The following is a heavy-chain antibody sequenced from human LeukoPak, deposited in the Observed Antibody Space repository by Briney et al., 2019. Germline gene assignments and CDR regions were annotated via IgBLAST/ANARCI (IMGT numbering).Heavy chain of an antibody. J-gene: IGHJ4*02. CDR2: IYYSGST. CDR3: ARGRPYSGGYHLDY. CDR1: GDSTSSDNYY. D-gene: IGHD1-26*01. V-gene: IGHV4-39*01. Sequence: SETLSLTCTVSGDSTSSDNYYGGWVRQPPGKGLEWIGNIYYSGSTYYNPSLKSRVTMSVDTSKNQFFLKLNSVTAADTAVYYCARGRPYSGGYHLDYWGQGTLVTVSA.